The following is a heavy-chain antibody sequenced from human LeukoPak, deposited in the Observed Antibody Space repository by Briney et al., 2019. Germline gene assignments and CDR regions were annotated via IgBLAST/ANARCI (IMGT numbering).Heavy chain of an antibody. CDR3: ARGYDFWSGYSFDY. D-gene: IGHD3-3*01. CDR1: GFTFSGSG. V-gene: IGHV3-23*01. Sequence: GGSLKLSCAASGFTFSGSGVHWVRQAPGKGLEWVSGIHGSSGSTYYADSVKGRSTISRDNSKNTLYLQMNSLRAEDTAVYYCARGYDFWSGYSFDYWGQGTLVTVSS. CDR2: IHGSSGST. J-gene: IGHJ4*02.